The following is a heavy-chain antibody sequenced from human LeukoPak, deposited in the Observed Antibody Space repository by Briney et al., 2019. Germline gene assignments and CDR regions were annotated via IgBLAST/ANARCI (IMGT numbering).Heavy chain of an antibody. Sequence: PSETLSLTCTVSGGSISSYYWSWIRQPPGKGLEWIGYIYYSGSTNYNPSLKSRVTISVDTSKNQFSLKLSSVTAADTAVYYCARARVVGATTPGASFDYWGQGTLVTVSS. CDR2: IYYSGST. CDR3: ARARVVGATTPGASFDY. J-gene: IGHJ4*02. V-gene: IGHV4-59*01. D-gene: IGHD1-26*01. CDR1: GGSISSYY.